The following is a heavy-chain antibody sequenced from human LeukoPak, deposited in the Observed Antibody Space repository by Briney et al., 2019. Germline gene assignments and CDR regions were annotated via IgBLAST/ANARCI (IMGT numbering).Heavy chain of an antibody. CDR1: GFPFISYW. CDR2: MKGSEE. CDR3: TRWARYCSEGSCYSWFDP. V-gene: IGHV3-7*01. Sequence: GGSRRLSCAASGFPFISYWLSWVRQAPGKGLEWVAQMKGSEEKYVDSVQGRFNISRDNAKNSIHLQMNSLRVDDTAVDYCTRWARYCSEGSCYSWFDPWGQGTLVTVSS. D-gene: IGHD2-15*01. J-gene: IGHJ5*02.